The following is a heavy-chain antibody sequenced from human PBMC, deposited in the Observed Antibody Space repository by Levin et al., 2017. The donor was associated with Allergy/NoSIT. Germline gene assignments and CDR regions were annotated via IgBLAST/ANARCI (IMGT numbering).Heavy chain of an antibody. D-gene: IGHD3-22*01. CDR2: ISDDGINE. V-gene: IGHV3-30*18. Sequence: RGESLKISCAASGFTFTDYAMHWVRQAPGKGLEWVAAISDDGINEYYADSVKGRFTISRDTSKNTLYLQMSNLRPEDTAVYYCAKSRISMIVAVSLDYWGQGTLVTVSS. CDR1: GFTFTDYA. J-gene: IGHJ4*02. CDR3: AKSRISMIVAVSLDY.